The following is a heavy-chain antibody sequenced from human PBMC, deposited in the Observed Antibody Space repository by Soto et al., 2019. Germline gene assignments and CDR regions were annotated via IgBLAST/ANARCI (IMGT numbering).Heavy chain of an antibody. CDR1: GGSFSGYI. CDR2: INHSGSS. J-gene: IGHJ4*02. CDR3: TRGLFSGSSYSGSWYYFDS. V-gene: IGHV4-34*01. Sequence: SETLSLTCAVSGGSFSGYIWTWIRQTPGKGLQWIGQINHSGSSIYNPSLKNRVTISTMSNNKFSLELSSVTAADTAVYYCTRGLFSGSSYSGSWYYFDSWGQGTMVTVSS. D-gene: IGHD1-26*01.